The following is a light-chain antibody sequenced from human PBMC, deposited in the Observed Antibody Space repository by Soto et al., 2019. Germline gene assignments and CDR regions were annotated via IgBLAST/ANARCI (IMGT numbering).Light chain of an antibody. V-gene: IGKV1-27*01. CDR1: QAIRNN. Sequence: GDKVTITCRASQAIRNNLAWYQQKPGKVPTLLIYAASTLQSGVPSRFSGSGSGTDFTLTISSLQPEDVATYYCQKYYSVPFTFGPGTKVEIK. CDR2: AAS. J-gene: IGKJ3*01. CDR3: QKYYSVPFT.